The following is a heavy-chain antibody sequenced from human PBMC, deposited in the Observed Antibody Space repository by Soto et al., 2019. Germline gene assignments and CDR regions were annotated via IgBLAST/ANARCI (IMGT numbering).Heavy chain of an antibody. Sequence: QLHLVQSGAVVKKPGASVTVSCSASGYPVTAYYMHWVRQAPGRGLEWMGGINPATGAAKYTQTFQGRVTMTRDTSTSTVFMELGGLTSEDPAVFYFAGGGGVGVAGSAAFDMWGQGTLVTVSS. D-gene: IGHD3-3*01. CDR3: AGGGGVGVAGSAAFDM. CDR2: INPATGAA. J-gene: IGHJ3*02. CDR1: GYPVTAYY. V-gene: IGHV1-2*02.